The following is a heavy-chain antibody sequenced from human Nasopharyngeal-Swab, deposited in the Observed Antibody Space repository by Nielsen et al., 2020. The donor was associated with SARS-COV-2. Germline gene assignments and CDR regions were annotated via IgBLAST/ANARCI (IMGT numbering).Heavy chain of an antibody. D-gene: IGHD3-22*01. Sequence: GESLKISCAASGFTFFSGHWMSWVRQAPGKGLEWVANIKLDGSEKYYVDSVKGRFTISRDNARNSLYLQINSLRAEDTAMYYCARESVSITTYIDHWGQGTLVTVSS. CDR1: GFTFFSGHW. CDR2: IKLDGSEK. V-gene: IGHV3-7*03. CDR3: ARESVSITTYIDH. J-gene: IGHJ4*02.